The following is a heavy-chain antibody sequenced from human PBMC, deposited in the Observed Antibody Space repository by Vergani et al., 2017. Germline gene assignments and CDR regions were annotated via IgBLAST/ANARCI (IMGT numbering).Heavy chain of an antibody. CDR1: GYSITSGYY. D-gene: IGHD3-10*01. CDR3: VRTVALWFGETKDGGWFDP. CDR2: IYHTGSA. V-gene: IGHV4-38-2*01. Sequence: QVQLLESGPGLLKPSETLSLTCPVSGYSITSGYYWGWTRQPPGRGLEWIGSIYHTGSAYYNPSLKSRVTVSVDTSMNQVSLKLNSVTAADTAVYYGVRTVALWFGETKDGGWFDPWGQGALVTVTS. J-gene: IGHJ5*02.